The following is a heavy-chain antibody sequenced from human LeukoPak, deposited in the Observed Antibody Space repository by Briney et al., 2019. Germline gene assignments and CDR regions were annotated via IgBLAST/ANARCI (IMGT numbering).Heavy chain of an antibody. CDR1: GGSISTSGYY. Sequence: PSETLSLTCTVSGGSISTSGYYWGWIRQPPGMGLEWIGTIDYTGRTYYGSSLKSRVTISLETSKIQFSLRVSSVTAADTAVYYCVRDRGNHVTDHWGQGTLVTVSS. D-gene: IGHD1-14*01. J-gene: IGHJ4*02. V-gene: IGHV4-39*07. CDR2: IDYTGRT. CDR3: VRDRGNHVTDH.